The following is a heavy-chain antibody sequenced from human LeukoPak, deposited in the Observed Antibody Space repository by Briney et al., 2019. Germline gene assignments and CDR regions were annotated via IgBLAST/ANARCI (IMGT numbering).Heavy chain of an antibody. V-gene: IGHV3-48*01. Sequence: PGGSLRLSCAASGFTFSSYSMNWVRQAPGKGLEWVSYISSRSSTIYYADSVKGRFTISRDNAKNSLYLQMNSLRAEDTAVYYCARDGPYDFWSGYQSYYFDYWGQGTLVTVAS. CDR2: ISSRSSTI. CDR3: ARDGPYDFWSGYQSYYFDY. D-gene: IGHD3-3*01. J-gene: IGHJ4*02. CDR1: GFTFSSYS.